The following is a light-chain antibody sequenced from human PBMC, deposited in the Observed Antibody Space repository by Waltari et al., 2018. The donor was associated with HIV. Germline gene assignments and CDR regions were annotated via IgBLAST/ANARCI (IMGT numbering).Light chain of an antibody. Sequence: QSALTQPASVSGSPGQSITISCTGTSSDVGRHTYVSWYQQYPGKAPKLMIYGVSERPSGVSNRFSGSKSGDTASLTISGLQAEDEADYHCSSYTSSSTYVFGTGTKVTVL. CDR2: GVS. CDR3: SSYTSSSTYV. J-gene: IGLJ1*01. V-gene: IGLV2-14*01. CDR1: SSDVGRHTY.